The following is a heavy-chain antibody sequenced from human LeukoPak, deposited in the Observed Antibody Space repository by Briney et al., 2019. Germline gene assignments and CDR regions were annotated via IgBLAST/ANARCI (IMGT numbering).Heavy chain of an antibody. V-gene: IGHV1-2*02. J-gene: IGHJ4*02. D-gene: IGHD6-13*01. CDR1: GYTFTGYY. CDR3: ARDSSGEGQQLEGFDY. Sequence: ASVKVSCKASGYTFTGYYMHWVRQAPGQGLEWMGWINPNSGGTNYAQKFQGRVTMTRDTSISTAYMELSRLRSDDTAVYYCARDSSGEGQQLEGFDYWGQGTLVTVSS. CDR2: INPNSGGT.